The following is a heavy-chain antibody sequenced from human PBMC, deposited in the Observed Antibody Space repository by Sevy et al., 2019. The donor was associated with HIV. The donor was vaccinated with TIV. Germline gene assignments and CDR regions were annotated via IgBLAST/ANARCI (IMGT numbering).Heavy chain of an antibody. V-gene: IGHV4-38-2*01. J-gene: IGHJ6*03. D-gene: IGHD5-12*01. CDR1: GYSISSGYY. Sequence: SETLSLTCAVSGYSISSGYYWGWIRQPPGKGLQWIGSIYHSGSTYYNPSLKSRVTISVDTSKNQFSLKLSSVTAADTAVYYCARQSHVAAPYYYYYYMDVWGKGTTVTVSS. CDR2: IYHSGST. CDR3: ARQSHVAAPYYYYYYMDV.